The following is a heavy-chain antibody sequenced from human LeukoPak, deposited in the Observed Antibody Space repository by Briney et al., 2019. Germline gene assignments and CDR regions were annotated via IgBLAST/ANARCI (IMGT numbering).Heavy chain of an antibody. CDR3: IYRSSGWHDY. V-gene: IGHV1-69*05. J-gene: IGHJ4*02. CDR1: GGTFRSYA. Sequence: SVKVSCKASGGTFRSYAISWVREAPGQGLEWMGRIIPIFGTANYAQKFQGRVTITTDESTSTAYMELSSLSSEDTAVYYCIYRSSGWHDYWGQGTLVTVSS. CDR2: IIPIFGTA. D-gene: IGHD6-19*01.